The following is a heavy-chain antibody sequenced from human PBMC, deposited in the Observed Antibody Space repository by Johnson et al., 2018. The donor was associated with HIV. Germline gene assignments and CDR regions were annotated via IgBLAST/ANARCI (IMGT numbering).Heavy chain of an antibody. V-gene: IGHV3-30-3*01. CDR1: GFTFSSNA. CDR2: ISYAGSNK. CDR3: ARDAPDSGSYHAFDI. D-gene: IGHD1-26*01. Sequence: QVQLVESGGGVVQLGRSLRLSCAASGFTFSSNAMHWVRQAPGKGLERVVVISYAGSNKSYADSVKGRFTISRDNSKNTLYLQMNSLRAEDTAVYYCARDAPDSGSYHAFDIWGQGTMVTVSS. J-gene: IGHJ3*02.